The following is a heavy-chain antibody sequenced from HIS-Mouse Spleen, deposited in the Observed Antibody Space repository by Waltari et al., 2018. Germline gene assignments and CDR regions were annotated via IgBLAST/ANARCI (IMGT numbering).Heavy chain of an antibody. V-gene: IGHV1-18*01. D-gene: IGHD3-3*02. CDR1: GYTFTSYG. J-gene: IGHJ4*02. Sequence: QVQLVQSGAEVKKPGASVKVSCKASGYTFTSYGISWVRQAPGQGLEWMGWISANKGNPNYAPKLQGKGTMTTDTSTSTAYMELRSLRSDDTAVYYCARSFLEWLLYFDYWGQGTLVTVSS. CDR2: ISANKGNP. CDR3: ARSFLEWLLYFDY.